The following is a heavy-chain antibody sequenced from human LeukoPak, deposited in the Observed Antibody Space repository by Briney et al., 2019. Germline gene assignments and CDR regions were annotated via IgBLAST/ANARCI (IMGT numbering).Heavy chain of an antibody. CDR2: ISYSGET. CDR1: GAPISIYH. Sequence: PSETLSLTCNVAGAPISIYHWSWIRQAPGKGLEWIGYISYSGETNYNPSLKSRVAISQDTSTNQFTLKLTSVTAADTAIYYCASAPNENFFDYWGQGTLVTVSS. J-gene: IGHJ4*02. V-gene: IGHV4-59*01. CDR3: ASAPNENFFDY.